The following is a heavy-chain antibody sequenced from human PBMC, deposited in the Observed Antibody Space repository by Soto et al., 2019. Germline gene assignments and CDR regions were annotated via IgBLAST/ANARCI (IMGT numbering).Heavy chain of an antibody. CDR1: GFTFSSYA. D-gene: IGHD6-19*01. V-gene: IGHV3-23*01. Sequence: EVQLLESGGGLVQPGGSLRLSCAASGFTFSSYAMSWVRQAPGKGLEWVSAISGSGGITYYADSVKGRFTIFRDNSKNTRELQMTSLRAEDTAVYYCAQDHSQWLVQDYIQYYYYYGLDVWGQGPTVTASS. CDR2: ISGSGGIT. J-gene: IGHJ6*02. CDR3: AQDHSQWLVQDYIQYYYYYGLDV.